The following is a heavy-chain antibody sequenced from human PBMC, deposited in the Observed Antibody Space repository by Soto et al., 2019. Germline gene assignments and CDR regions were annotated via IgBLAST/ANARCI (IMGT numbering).Heavy chain of an antibody. Sequence: SETLSLTCGIYGGSFSNNYWSWIRQTPGKGLEWIGEVNHGGITNYIPSLKSRVTISVDISKSQFSLKLNSVTAADTAIYYCTRSMVTGYTGPFDYWGQGTPVTVSS. CDR2: VNHGGIT. CDR3: TRSMVTGYTGPFDY. CDR1: GGSFSNNY. V-gene: IGHV4-34*01. J-gene: IGHJ4*02. D-gene: IGHD3-9*01.